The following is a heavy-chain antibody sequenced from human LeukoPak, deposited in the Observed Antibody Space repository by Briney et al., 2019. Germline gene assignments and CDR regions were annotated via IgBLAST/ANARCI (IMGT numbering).Heavy chain of an antibody. Sequence: ASVKVSCKASGYTFTSYGISWVRQAPGQGLEWMGWISAYNGNTNYTQKLQGRVTMTTDTSTSTAYMELRSLRSDDTAVYCCAREDSTPSIDYWGQGTLVTVSS. V-gene: IGHV1-18*01. CDR2: ISAYNGNT. D-gene: IGHD2-15*01. CDR1: GYTFTSYG. CDR3: AREDSTPSIDY. J-gene: IGHJ4*02.